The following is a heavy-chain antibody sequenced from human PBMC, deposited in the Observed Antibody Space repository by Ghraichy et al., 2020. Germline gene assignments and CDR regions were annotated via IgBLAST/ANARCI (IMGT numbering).Heavy chain of an antibody. CDR2: ISGSGGST. CDR1: GFTFSSYA. CDR3: AKSRTSYYDSLWDY. D-gene: IGHD3-22*01. J-gene: IGHJ4*02. Sequence: GGSLRLSCAASGFTFSSYAMSWVRQAPGKGLEWVSAISGSGGSTYYADSVKGRFTISRDNSKNTLYLQMNSLRAEDTAVYYCAKSRTSYYDSLWDYWGQGTLVTVSS. V-gene: IGHV3-23*01.